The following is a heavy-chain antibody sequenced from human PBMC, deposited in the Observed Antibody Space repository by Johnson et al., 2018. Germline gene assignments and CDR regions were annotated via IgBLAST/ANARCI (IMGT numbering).Heavy chain of an antibody. CDR1: GFTFSTYA. CDR3: AKGRVAVGYSDFWSGPGYTMDA. J-gene: IGHJ6*02. D-gene: IGHD3-3*01. V-gene: IGHV3-23*04. CDR2: ISGSTSST. Sequence: VQLVESGGGLVQXGGSLRLSCAASGFTFSTYALSWVRQAPGKGLEWVSSISGSTSSTFYPDSVQGRFTIARDNSKNTLFLQMNSLRAEDTAVYYWAKGRVAVGYSDFWSGPGYTMDAWGQGTTVTVSS.